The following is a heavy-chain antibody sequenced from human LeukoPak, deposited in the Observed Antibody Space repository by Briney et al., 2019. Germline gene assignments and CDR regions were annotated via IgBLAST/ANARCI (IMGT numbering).Heavy chain of an antibody. Sequence: PGGSLRLSCAASGFTFSSYSMNWVRQAPGKGLEWVSSISSSSSYIYYADSVKGRFTISRDNSKNTLYLQMNSLRAEDTAVYYCAKVLDYGDYAFYYYGMDVWGQGTTVTVSS. J-gene: IGHJ6*02. V-gene: IGHV3-21*01. CDR3: AKVLDYGDYAFYYYGMDV. CDR2: ISSSSSYI. D-gene: IGHD4-17*01. CDR1: GFTFSSYS.